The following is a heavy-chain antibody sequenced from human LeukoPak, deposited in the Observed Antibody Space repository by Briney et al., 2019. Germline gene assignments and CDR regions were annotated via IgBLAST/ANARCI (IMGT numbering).Heavy chain of an antibody. J-gene: IGHJ4*02. CDR1: GGSISTNY. CDR3: ARHSRMSSGSYCGY. V-gene: IGHV4-4*09. CDR2: IYTSGST. D-gene: IGHD1-26*01. Sequence: SETLSLTCTVSGGSISTNYWSWIRQPPGKGLEWIGYIYTSGSTNYNPSLKSRVTISVDTSKNQFSLNLTSVTAADTAVYYCARHSRMSSGSYCGYWGQGALVTVSS.